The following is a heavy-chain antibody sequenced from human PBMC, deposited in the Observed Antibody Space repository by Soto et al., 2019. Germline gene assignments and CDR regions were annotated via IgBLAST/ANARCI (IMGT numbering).Heavy chain of an antibody. J-gene: IGHJ6*02. V-gene: IGHV3-23*01. D-gene: IGHD3-3*01. Sequence: PGGSLRLSCAASGFTFSSYAMSWVRQAPGKGLEWVSGISNSGGNTYYADSVKGRFTISRDNSKNTLYLQMNSLRAEDTALYYCVKDLSDFWSALDVWGQGTTVTVSS. CDR3: VKDLSDFWSALDV. CDR2: ISNSGGNT. CDR1: GFTFSSYA.